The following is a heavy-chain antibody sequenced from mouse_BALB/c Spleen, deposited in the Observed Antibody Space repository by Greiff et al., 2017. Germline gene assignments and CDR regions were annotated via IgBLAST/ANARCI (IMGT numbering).Heavy chain of an antibody. V-gene: IGHV5-12-1*01. D-gene: IGHD2-1*01. Sequence: EVKLVESGGGLVKPGGSLKLSCAASGFAFSSYDMSWVRQTPEKRLEWVAYISSGGGSTYYPDTVKGRFTISRDNAKNTLYLQMSSLKSEDTAMYYCARHPTYGNLFAYWGQGTLVTVSA. CDR2: ISSGGGST. CDR1: GFAFSSYD. CDR3: ARHPTYGNLFAY. J-gene: IGHJ3*01.